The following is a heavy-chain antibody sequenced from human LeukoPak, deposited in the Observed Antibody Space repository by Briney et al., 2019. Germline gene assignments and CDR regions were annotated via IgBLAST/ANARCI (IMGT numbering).Heavy chain of an antibody. D-gene: IGHD4-23*01. V-gene: IGHV4-4*09. CDR3: ASHDYGGNSVGY. CDR2: IYTSGST. Sequence: SETLSLTCTVSGGSISSYYWSWIRQPPGKGLEWIGYIYTSGSTNCNPSLKSRVTISVDTSKNQFSLKLSSVTAADTAVYYCASHDYGGNSVGYWGQGTLVSVSS. J-gene: IGHJ4*02. CDR1: GGSISSYY.